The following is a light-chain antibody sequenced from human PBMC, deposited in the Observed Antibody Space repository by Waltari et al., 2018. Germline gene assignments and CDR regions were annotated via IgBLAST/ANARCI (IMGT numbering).Light chain of an antibody. CDR1: QGIVNS. V-gene: IGKV1-NL1*01. CDR3: QQYYRSPLT. J-gene: IGKJ4*01. Sequence: DIQMTQSPSSLSASVGDRVTITCRASQGIVNSLAWYQQKPGKSPKVLLYGASRLESGVPSRFIGSGSGTDYTLTISSLQPEDFATYYCQQYYRSPLTFGGGTKVEIK. CDR2: GAS.